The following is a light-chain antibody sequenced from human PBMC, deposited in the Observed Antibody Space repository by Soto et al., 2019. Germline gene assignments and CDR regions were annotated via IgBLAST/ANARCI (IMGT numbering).Light chain of an antibody. J-gene: IGLJ1*01. CDR3: QSYDSSLSGSKV. Sequence: QSHLAQPPSRSGAPGQSVNISCTWSRANLGAGYGVHWYQHLAGTAPRILIHDTSDRPSGVPDRFSGSKFDTSLSLVITGLQAEDEADYYCQSYDSSLSGSKVFGTGTKLTVL. V-gene: IGLV1-40*01. CDR2: DTS. CDR1: RANLGAGYG.